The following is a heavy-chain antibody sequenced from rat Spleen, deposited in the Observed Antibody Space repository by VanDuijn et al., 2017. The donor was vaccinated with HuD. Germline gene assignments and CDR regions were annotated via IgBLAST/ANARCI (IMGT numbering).Heavy chain of an antibody. CDR2: ISPSGGST. CDR1: GFTFNRYW. J-gene: IGHJ4*01. D-gene: IGHD1-2*01. CDR3: ARASYTIARGYVMDA. V-gene: IGHV5-58*01. Sequence: EVQLVETGGGLVQPGRSLKLSCVASGFTFNRYWMYWIRQAPTKGLEWVASISPSGGSTYYGDSVKGRFTISRDNAKSTLYLQMNSLQSEDTSTYYCARASYTIARGYVMDAWGQGASVTVSS.